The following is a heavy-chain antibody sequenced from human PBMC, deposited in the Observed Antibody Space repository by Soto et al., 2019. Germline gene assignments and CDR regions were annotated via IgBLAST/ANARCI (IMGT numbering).Heavy chain of an antibody. D-gene: IGHD2-21*01. CDR2: ISSSGSTI. J-gene: IGHJ6*02. CDR1: GFTFSDYY. V-gene: IGHV3-11*01. Sequence: GGSLRLSCAASGFTFSDYYMSWIRQAPGKGLEWVSYISSSGSTIYYADSVKRRTTITKDNAKNSLYQQMNSRTADDTAEYYPAREDCGCVCYHYYYGVDVWGHGTTVTVSS. CDR3: AREDCGCVCYHYYYGVDV.